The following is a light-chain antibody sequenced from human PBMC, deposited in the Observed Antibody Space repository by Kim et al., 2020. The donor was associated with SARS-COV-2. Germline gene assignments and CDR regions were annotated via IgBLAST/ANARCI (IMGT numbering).Light chain of an antibody. J-gene: IGLJ3*02. Sequence: QSVLTQPPSVSGAPGQRVTISCTGSTSNIGAYDVHWYQQLPGTAPKLLIYSDNNRPSGVPDRFSGSKSGTSASLAITGLQAEDEADYYCQSYDSSLSNSWVFGGGTKL. CDR2: SDN. CDR3: QSYDSSLSNSWV. CDR1: TSNIGAYD. V-gene: IGLV1-40*01.